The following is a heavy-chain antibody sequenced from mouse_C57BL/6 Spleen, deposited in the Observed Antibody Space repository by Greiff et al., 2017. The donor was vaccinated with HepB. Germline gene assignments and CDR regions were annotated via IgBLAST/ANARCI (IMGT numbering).Heavy chain of an antibody. J-gene: IGHJ4*01. CDR1: GYTFTSYW. V-gene: IGHV1-52*01. CDR3: ARAYYDYDVGAMDY. Sequence: VQLQQPGAELVRPGSSVKLSCKASGYTFTSYWMHWVKQRPIQGLEWIGNIDPSDSETHYNQKFKDKATLTVDKSSSTAYMQLSSLTSEDSAVYYCARAYYDYDVGAMDYWGQGTSATVSS. D-gene: IGHD2-4*01. CDR2: IDPSDSET.